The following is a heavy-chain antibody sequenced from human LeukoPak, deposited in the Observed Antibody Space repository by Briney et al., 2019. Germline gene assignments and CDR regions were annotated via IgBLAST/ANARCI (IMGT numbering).Heavy chain of an antibody. V-gene: IGHV1-69*04. CDR3: ARGSYFSGYYYYGMDV. J-gene: IGHJ6*02. D-gene: IGHD2-21*01. CDR2: IIPILGIA. Sequence: ASVKVSCKASGGTFSSYAISWVRQAPGQGLEWMGRIIPILGIANYAQKFQGRVTITADKSTSTAYMELSSLRSEDTAVYYCARGSYFSGYYYYGMDVWGQGTTVTVSS. CDR1: GGTFSSYA.